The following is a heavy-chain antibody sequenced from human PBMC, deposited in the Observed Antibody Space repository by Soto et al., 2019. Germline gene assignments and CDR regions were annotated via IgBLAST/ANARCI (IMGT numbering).Heavy chain of an antibody. D-gene: IGHD3-9*01. Sequence: GGSLRLSCAASGFTFDDYAMHWVRQAPGKGLEWVSGISWNSGSIGYADSVKGRFTISRDNAKNSLYLQMNSLRAEDTALYYCAKAKGPYYDILTGPTVLSNWFDPWGQGTLVTVSS. V-gene: IGHV3-9*01. CDR3: AKAKGPYYDILTGPTVLSNWFDP. CDR1: GFTFDDYA. CDR2: ISWNSGSI. J-gene: IGHJ5*02.